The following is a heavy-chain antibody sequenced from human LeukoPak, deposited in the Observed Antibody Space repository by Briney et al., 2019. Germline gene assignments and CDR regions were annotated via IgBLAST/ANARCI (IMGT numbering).Heavy chain of an antibody. CDR2: IKPNSGGT. CDR1: GYTFTGYY. CDR3: ARGHLLEMATIVRIGAFDI. J-gene: IGHJ3*02. D-gene: IGHD5-24*01. V-gene: IGHV1-2*04. Sequence: PRASVKVSCKASGYTFTGYYMHWVRQAPGHGLEWMGWIKPNSGGTNYAQKFQGWVTMTRDTSISTAYMELSRLRSDDTAVYYCARGHLLEMATIVRIGAFDIWGQGTMVTVSS.